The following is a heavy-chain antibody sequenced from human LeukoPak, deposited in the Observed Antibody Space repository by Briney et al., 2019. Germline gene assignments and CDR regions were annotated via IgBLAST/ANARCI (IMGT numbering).Heavy chain of an antibody. CDR2: LSGSGTAT. Sequence: GGSLRLSCEPSQFSFSRFAMSWIRQAPGTGLEWVSTLSGSGTATYYADSVKGRFTTSRDNSKDTLYLQMDNLRADDTAVYYCAKHLGSHSFLFYYMDVGGTGTSVIVS. V-gene: IGHV3-23*01. J-gene: IGHJ6*03. D-gene: IGHD2/OR15-2a*01. CDR1: QFSFSRFA. CDR3: AKHLGSHSFLFYYMDV.